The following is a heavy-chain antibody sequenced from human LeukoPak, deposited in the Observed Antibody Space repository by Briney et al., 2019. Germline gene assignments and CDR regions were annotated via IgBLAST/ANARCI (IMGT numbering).Heavy chain of an antibody. CDR1: GFTFSTYA. CDR3: AKEYSSSGYFDY. V-gene: IGHV3-23*01. J-gene: IGHJ4*02. Sequence: PGGSLRLSCAASGFTFSTYAISWVRQAPGKGLEWVSAISGSGYKTYYADSVKGRFTITRDNSKNTLYLQMSSLRAEDTAVYYCAKEYSSSGYFDYWGQGTLVTVSS. CDR2: ISGSGYKT. D-gene: IGHD6-13*01.